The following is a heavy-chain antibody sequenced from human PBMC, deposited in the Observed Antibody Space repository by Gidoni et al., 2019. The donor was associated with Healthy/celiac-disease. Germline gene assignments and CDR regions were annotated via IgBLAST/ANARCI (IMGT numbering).Heavy chain of an antibody. CDR3: ARDRTGGLDY. CDR1: GGTFSSYA. J-gene: IGHJ4*02. V-gene: IGHV1-69*01. CDR2: IIPIFGTA. Sequence: QLQQLQSCTQRNNCWSPVMVSCKLSGGTFSSYAISWVRQAPGQGLEWMGGIIPIFGTANYAQKFQGRVTITADESTSTAYMELSSLRSEDTAVYYCARDRTGGLDYWGQGTLVTVSS. D-gene: IGHD1-26*01.